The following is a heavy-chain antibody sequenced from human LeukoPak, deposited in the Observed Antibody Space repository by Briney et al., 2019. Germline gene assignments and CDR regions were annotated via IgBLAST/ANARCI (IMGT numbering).Heavy chain of an antibody. CDR1: GYTFTSYG. V-gene: IGHV1-69*13. CDR3: ARAPLIAARRDYYYMDV. D-gene: IGHD6-6*01. Sequence: SVKVSCKASGYTFTSYGISWVRQAPGQGLEWMGGIIPIFGTANYAQKFQGRVTITADESTSTAYMELSSLRSEDTAVYYCARAPLIAARRDYYYMDVWGKGTTVTVSS. J-gene: IGHJ6*03. CDR2: IIPIFGTA.